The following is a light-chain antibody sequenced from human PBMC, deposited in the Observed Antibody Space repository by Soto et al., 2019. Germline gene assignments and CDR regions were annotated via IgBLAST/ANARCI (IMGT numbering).Light chain of an antibody. CDR2: EVS. Sequence: SALTQPASVSGSPGQSITISCTVTSSDVGAYDYVSWYQQHPDKAPKLMIYEVSNRPSGVSNRFSGSKSVNTATLTISGLQADCEADYYCNSYTSNSTRVFGTGTKGTIL. CDR3: NSYTSNSTRV. CDR1: SSDVGAYDY. V-gene: IGLV2-14*03. J-gene: IGLJ1*01.